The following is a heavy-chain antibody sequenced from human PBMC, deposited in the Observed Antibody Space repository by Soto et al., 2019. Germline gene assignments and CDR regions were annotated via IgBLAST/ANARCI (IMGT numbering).Heavy chain of an antibody. V-gene: IGHV1-18*01. Sequence: ASVKVSCKASGYTFTSYGISWVRQAPGQGLEWMGWISAYNGSTNYAQKLQGRVTMTTDTSTSTAYMELRSLRSDDTAVYYCSRVDYDFWSGYPKGHFDYWGQGTLVTVS. J-gene: IGHJ4*02. D-gene: IGHD3-3*01. CDR3: SRVDYDFWSGYPKGHFDY. CDR2: ISAYNGST. CDR1: GYTFTSYG.